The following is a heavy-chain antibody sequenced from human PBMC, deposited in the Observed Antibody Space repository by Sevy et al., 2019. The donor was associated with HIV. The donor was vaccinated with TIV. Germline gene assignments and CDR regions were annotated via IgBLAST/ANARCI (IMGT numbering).Heavy chain of an antibody. Sequence: ASVKVSCKASGYTFTNYDINWVRQATGQGLEWMGWMNPNSGNTGYGDKFQGRVTMTRNTSISTAYMELSSLRSEDTAVYYCARGTVLLGIVVVPAARGWFDPWGQGTLVTVSS. CDR1: GYTFTNYD. D-gene: IGHD2-2*03. V-gene: IGHV1-8*01. CDR2: MNPNSGNT. J-gene: IGHJ5*02. CDR3: ARGTVLLGIVVVPAARGWFDP.